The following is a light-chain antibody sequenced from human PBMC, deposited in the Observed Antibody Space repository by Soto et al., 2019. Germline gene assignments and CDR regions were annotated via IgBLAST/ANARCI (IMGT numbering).Light chain of an antibody. V-gene: IGLV2-14*01. CDR3: SSYTSSSTWV. CDR2: EVS. CDR1: RSDVGGYNY. J-gene: IGLJ3*02. Sequence: QSALTQPASVSGSPGQSVTISCTGTRSDVGGYNYVSWYQQHPGKAPKLMIYEVSNRPSGVSNRFSGSKSGNTASLTISGLQAEDEADYYCSSYTSSSTWVFGGRTKVTVL.